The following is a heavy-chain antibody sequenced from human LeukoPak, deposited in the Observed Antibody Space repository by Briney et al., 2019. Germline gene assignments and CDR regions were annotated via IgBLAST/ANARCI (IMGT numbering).Heavy chain of an antibody. Sequence: GGSLRLSCAASGFTFSTYSVNWVRQAPGKGLEWVAVIWYDGSNKYYADSVKGRFTISRDNSKNTLYLQMNSLRVEDTAVYYCARDRIAATAYFDYWGQGTLVTVSS. V-gene: IGHV3-33*08. J-gene: IGHJ4*02. CDR2: IWYDGSNK. CDR3: ARDRIAATAYFDY. CDR1: GFTFSTYS. D-gene: IGHD6-13*01.